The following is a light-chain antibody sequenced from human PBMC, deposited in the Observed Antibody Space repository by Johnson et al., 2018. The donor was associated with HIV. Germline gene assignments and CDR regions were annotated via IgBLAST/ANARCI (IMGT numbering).Light chain of an antibody. CDR2: DNN. J-gene: IGLJ1*01. Sequence: QSVLTQPPSVSAAPGQKVTISCSGISSNIGNNYVSWYQQLPGTAPKLLIYDNNKRPSGIPDRFSGSKSGTSATLGITGLQNGDEADYYCGTWDSSLSALYGFGTGTKVTVL. CDR3: GTWDSSLSALYG. V-gene: IGLV1-51*01. CDR1: SSNIGNNY.